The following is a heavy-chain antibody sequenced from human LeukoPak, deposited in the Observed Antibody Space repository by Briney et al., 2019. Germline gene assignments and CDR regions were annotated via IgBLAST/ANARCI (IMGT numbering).Heavy chain of an antibody. Sequence: GGSLRLSCAASGFTFSTYALNWVRQAPGKGLEWVSAISDSGGAIYYADSVKGRFTMSRDNSENTLYLQMNSLRAEDTAVYYCAKVIDTVTTFDYWGQGTLVTVSS. J-gene: IGHJ4*02. CDR1: GFTFSTYA. CDR3: AKVIDTVTTFDY. V-gene: IGHV3-23*01. D-gene: IGHD4-17*01. CDR2: ISDSGGAI.